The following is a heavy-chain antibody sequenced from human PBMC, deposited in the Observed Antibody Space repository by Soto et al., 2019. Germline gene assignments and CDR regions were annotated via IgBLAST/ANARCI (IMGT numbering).Heavy chain of an antibody. D-gene: IGHD2-15*01. CDR2: IYHSGST. CDR3: ARGEVVALGY. J-gene: IGHJ4*02. CDR1: GGSISSGGDS. Sequence: TMSLPYAVSGGSISSGGDSWSFIRQPPGKGLEWIGYIYHSGSTYYNPSLKSRVTILVDRSKNQFSLKLRSVTAADTAVYYCARGEVVALGYWGQGTLVTVSS. V-gene: IGHV4-30-2*01.